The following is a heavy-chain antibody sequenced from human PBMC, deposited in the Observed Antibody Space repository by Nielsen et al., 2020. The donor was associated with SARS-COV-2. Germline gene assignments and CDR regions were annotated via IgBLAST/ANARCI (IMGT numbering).Heavy chain of an antibody. CDR3: SSSRSDILTNYYVMDV. V-gene: IGHV4-31*03. CDR1: GGSISSGGYC. Sequence: SESLSLTCTVSGGSISSGGYCWSWIRQHPGKGLEWIGYIFYSGNTYYNPSLKSRVTISADTSKNQFSLKLSSVTAADTAVYYCSSSRSDILTNYYVMDVWGQGTTVTVSS. D-gene: IGHD3-9*01. J-gene: IGHJ6*02. CDR2: IFYSGNT.